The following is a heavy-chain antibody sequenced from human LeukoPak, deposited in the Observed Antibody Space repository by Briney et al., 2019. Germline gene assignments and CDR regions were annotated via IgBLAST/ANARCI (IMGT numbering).Heavy chain of an antibody. CDR1: GFTLSSYW. D-gene: IGHD3-10*01. CDR2: INPDGSTT. V-gene: IGHV3-74*01. J-gene: IGHJ4*02. Sequence: GGTLRLSCAASGFTLSSYWMHWVRQVPGKGLVWVSRINPDGSTTTYADSVKGRFTISRDNAKNTLYLQMNSLRAEDTAVYYCARVRVGAYDFEYWGQGTLVTVSS. CDR3: ARVRVGAYDFEY.